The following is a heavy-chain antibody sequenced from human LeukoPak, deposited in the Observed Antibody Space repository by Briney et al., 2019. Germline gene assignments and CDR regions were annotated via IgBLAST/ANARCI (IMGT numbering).Heavy chain of an antibody. CDR2: ISSSSSYI. CDR1: GFTFSSYS. CDR3: ARVVPAAIASNYYYYGMDV. J-gene: IGHJ6*02. Sequence: GGSLRLSCAASGFTFSSYSMNWVRQAPGKGLEWVSSISSSSSYIYYADSVKGRFTISRDNAKNSLYLQMNSLRAEDTAVYYCARVVPAAIASNYYYYGMDVWGQGTTVTVSS. D-gene: IGHD2-2*01. V-gene: IGHV3-21*01.